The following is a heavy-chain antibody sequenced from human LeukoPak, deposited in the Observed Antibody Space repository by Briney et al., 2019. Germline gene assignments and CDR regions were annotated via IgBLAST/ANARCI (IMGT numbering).Heavy chain of an antibody. J-gene: IGHJ4*02. CDR3: ARGYSSSWPH. Sequence: EASETLSLTCTVSGGSISSYYWSWIRQPPGKGLEWIAYISDIGSTNYNPSLKSRVTISVDTSKNQFSLKLSSVTAADTAVYYCARGYSSSWPHWGQGTLVTVSS. CDR1: GGSISSYY. V-gene: IGHV4-59*12. CDR2: ISDIGST. D-gene: IGHD6-13*01.